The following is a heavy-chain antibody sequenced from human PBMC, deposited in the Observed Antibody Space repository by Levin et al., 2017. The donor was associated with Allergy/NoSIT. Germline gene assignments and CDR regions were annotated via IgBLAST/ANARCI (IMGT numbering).Heavy chain of an antibody. D-gene: IGHD3-22*01. Sequence: SETLSLTCTVSGGSISTYYWTWVRQAPGKGLEYIGYRYYTGSTNYNPSLKSRVTISLDTSKNQFSLKLNSVTGADTAVYYCARQKWLFPIDSWGQGTLVTVSS. J-gene: IGHJ4*02. CDR2: RYYTGST. CDR3: ARQKWLFPIDS. CDR1: GGSISTYY. V-gene: IGHV4-59*08.